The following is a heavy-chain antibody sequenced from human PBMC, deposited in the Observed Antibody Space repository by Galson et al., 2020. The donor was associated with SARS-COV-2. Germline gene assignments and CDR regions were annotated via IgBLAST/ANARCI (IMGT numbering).Heavy chain of an antibody. Sequence: GESLKISCTGSDFDLTDMYMNWIRQPPGKGLEWLAYISGNGDSTSYADSVEGRFTISRDVAKNSLFLQMNSLRGEDTALYYCVATRRINLIEDLYLGAFDVWGQGTRVTVSS. CDR1: DFDLTDMY. D-gene: IGHD1-20*01. CDR2: ISGNGDST. V-gene: IGHV3-11*06. CDR3: VATRRINLIEDLYLGAFDV. J-gene: IGHJ3*01.